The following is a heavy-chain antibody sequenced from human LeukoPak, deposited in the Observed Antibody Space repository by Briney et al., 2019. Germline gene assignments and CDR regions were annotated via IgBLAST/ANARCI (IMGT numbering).Heavy chain of an antibody. J-gene: IGHJ4*02. CDR3: ARPQTSSSSTASLGY. CDR2: IGSSGYTI. Sequence: GGSLRLSCAASGFPFSNYFMSWIRQAPGTGLERISYIGSSGYTIYYSDSVKGRFTISRDNAKNSLYLQMDSLRAEDTAIYYCARPQTSSSSTASLGYWGQGTLVTVSS. V-gene: IGHV3-11*01. D-gene: IGHD6-6*01. CDR1: GFPFSNYF.